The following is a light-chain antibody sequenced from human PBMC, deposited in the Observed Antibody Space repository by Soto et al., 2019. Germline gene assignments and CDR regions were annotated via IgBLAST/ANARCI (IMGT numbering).Light chain of an antibody. V-gene: IGKV2-30*01. CDR3: MQGTHWPPT. Sequence: VVMTQSPPSLPVTLGQPASISCRSSQSVVYSDGNAYLNWFQQRPGQSPRRLIYTVSNRDSGVPDRLSGDGSATDFTLKISRVEAEDVGIYYCMQGTHWPPTFGQGTKVEI. J-gene: IGKJ1*01. CDR1: QSVVYSDGNAY. CDR2: TVS.